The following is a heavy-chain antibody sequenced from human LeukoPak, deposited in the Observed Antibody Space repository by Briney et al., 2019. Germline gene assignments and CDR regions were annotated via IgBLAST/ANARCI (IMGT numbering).Heavy chain of an antibody. CDR3: ARDRTTVTAFDY. Sequence: KPGGSLRLSCAASGFTFSSYSMNWVRQAPGKGLEWVSSISSSSSYIYYADSVKGRFTISRDNAKNSLYLQMNSLRAEDTAVYYRARDRTTVTAFDYWGQGTLVTVSS. CDR1: GFTFSSYS. J-gene: IGHJ4*02. CDR2: ISSSSSYI. V-gene: IGHV3-21*01. D-gene: IGHD4-17*01.